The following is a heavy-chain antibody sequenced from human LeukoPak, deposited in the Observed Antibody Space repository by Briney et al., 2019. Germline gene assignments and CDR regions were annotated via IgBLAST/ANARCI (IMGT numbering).Heavy chain of an antibody. CDR3: ARGSGIITGIDE. J-gene: IGHJ4*02. CDR1: GFTFSSHW. CDR2: IKDDGSHT. V-gene: IGHV3-74*01. Sequence: GGSLRLSCAASGFTFSSHWMHWVRQAPGKGLVWVSRIKDDGSHTNYADSVKGRFTISRDNAKNTLFLQMNSLRAEDTAVYYCARGSGIITGIDEWGQGTLVTVSS. D-gene: IGHD6-25*01.